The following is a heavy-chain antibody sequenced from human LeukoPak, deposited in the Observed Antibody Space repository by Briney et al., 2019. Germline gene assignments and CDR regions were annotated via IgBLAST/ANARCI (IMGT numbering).Heavy chain of an antibody. D-gene: IGHD3-10*01. Sequence: GGSLRLSCAASGFTFSDYHMNWVRQAPGKGLEWVSYMSRSGGVIYYADSVRGRFTISRDNAKNSLYLQMNSLRAEDTAFFYCTRGGFPQTPWLGFSLRGDAPWGRGTRVPVP. V-gene: IGHV3-11*04. CDR2: MSRSGGVI. CDR1: GFTFSDYH. CDR3: TRGGFPQTPWLGFSLRGDAP. J-gene: IGHJ5*02.